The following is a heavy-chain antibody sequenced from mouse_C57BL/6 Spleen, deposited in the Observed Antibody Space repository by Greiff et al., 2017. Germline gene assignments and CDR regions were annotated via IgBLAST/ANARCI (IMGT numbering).Heavy chain of an antibody. Sequence: QVQLKESGAELVKPGASVKISCKASGYAFSSYWMNWVEQRPGKGLEWIGQIYPGDGDTNYNGKFKGKATLTADKSSSTAYMQLSSLTSEDSAVYYCARSQLGYIDVWGTGTTVTVSS. J-gene: IGHJ1*03. CDR1: GYAFSSYW. CDR3: ARSQLGYIDV. CDR2: IYPGDGDT. V-gene: IGHV1-80*01.